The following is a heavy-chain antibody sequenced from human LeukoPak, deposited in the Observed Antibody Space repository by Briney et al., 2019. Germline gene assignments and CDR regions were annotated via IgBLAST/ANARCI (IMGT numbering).Heavy chain of an antibody. CDR2: ISSDGSNK. Sequence: GGSLRLSCAASGFTFSTYAMHWVRQAPGKGLEWVAVISSDGSNKFYADSMKGRFTISRDNSKNTLYLQMNSLRAEDTAVYYCARGWIQLSHFDCWGQGTLVTVSS. CDR3: ARGWIQLSHFDC. J-gene: IGHJ4*02. CDR1: GFTFSTYA. V-gene: IGHV3-30-3*01. D-gene: IGHD5-18*01.